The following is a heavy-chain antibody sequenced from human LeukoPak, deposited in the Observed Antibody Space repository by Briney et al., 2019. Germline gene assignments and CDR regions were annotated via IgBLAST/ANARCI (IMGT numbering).Heavy chain of an antibody. Sequence: SETLSLTCTVSGGSISSSNYYWVWIRQPPGKGLEWIGSLYYSGSIYSNPSLKSRVAMSIDTSNNQFSLKLSSVTAADTAVYYCARRGTSSSVDYWGQGTLVTVSS. CDR3: ARRGTSSSVDY. CDR1: GGSISSSNYY. D-gene: IGHD6-6*01. J-gene: IGHJ4*02. V-gene: IGHV4-39*01. CDR2: LYYSGSI.